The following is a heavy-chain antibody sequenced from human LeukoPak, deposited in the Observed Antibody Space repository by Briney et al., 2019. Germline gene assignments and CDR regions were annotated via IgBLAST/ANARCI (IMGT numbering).Heavy chain of an antibody. V-gene: IGHV3-74*01. J-gene: IGHJ3*02. D-gene: IGHD2-15*01. CDR1: GFTFSNHW. CDR2: INGDGTST. CDR3: ARTGSGGDLDI. Sequence: GGSLRLSCAASGFTFSNHWLHWVRQAPGKGLVWVSRINGDGTSTIYADSVKGRFTISRDNTKSTVYLQMNSLRAEDTAVYYCARTGSGGDLDIWGQGTMVTVSS.